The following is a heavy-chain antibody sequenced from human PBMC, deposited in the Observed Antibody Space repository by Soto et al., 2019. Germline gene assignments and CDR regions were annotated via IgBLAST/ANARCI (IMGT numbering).Heavy chain of an antibody. J-gene: IGHJ6*02. D-gene: IGHD2-2*01. CDR3: ARLDLGYCISTTCPPYYYYGMDV. V-gene: IGHV4-59*01. CDR2: IYYSGST. CDR1: GGSISSYY. Sequence: SETLSLTCTVSGGSISSYYWSWIRQPPGKGLEWIGYIYYSGSTNYNPSLKSRVTISVDTSKNQFSLKLSSVTAADTAVYYCARLDLGYCISTTCPPYYYYGMDVWGQGTTVTVSS.